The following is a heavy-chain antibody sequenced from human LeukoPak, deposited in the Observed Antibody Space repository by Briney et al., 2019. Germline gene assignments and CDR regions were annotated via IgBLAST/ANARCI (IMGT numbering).Heavy chain of an antibody. CDR1: GXSFTSYW. J-gene: IGHJ3*02. Sequence: GESLKISCKGSGXSFTSYWSSWVRQMPGKGLEWMGRIDPSDSYTNYSPSFQGHVTISAVKSISTAYLQWSSLKPSDTAMYYCARLSLPYYYDSSPLAFDIWGQGTMVTVSS. CDR2: IDPSDSYT. CDR3: ARLSLPYYYDSSPLAFDI. D-gene: IGHD3-22*01. V-gene: IGHV5-10-1*01.